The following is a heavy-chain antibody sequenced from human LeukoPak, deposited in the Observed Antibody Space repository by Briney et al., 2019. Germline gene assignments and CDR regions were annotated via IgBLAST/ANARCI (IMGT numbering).Heavy chain of an antibody. CDR3: ARSYSNHLFGMDV. CDR2: INPNSGGT. V-gene: IGHV1-2*02. Sequence: GASVKVSCKASGYTFTGYYMHWVRQAPGQGLEWMGWINPNSGGTKYAQTFKGRVTMTRDTSISTAYMELSSLRSDDTAVYYCARSYSNHLFGMDVWGQGTAVTVSS. D-gene: IGHD4-11*01. J-gene: IGHJ6*02. CDR1: GYTFTGYY.